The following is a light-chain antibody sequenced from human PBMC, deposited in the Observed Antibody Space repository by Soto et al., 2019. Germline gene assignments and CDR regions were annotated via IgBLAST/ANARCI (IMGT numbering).Light chain of an antibody. CDR1: ETVNSN. Sequence: EIVMTQSPATLSVSPGERATLSCRASETVNSNLAWYQQKPGQAPSLLIYGASSRATGFPARFSGSGSGTEFTLTISSLQSEDFAVYYCQQYNNWLTFGQGTRLEI. CDR2: GAS. CDR3: QQYNNWLT. V-gene: IGKV3-15*01. J-gene: IGKJ5*01.